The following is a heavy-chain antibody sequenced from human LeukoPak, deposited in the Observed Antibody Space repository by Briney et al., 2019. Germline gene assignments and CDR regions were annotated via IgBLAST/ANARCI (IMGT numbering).Heavy chain of an antibody. CDR3: ARSLMITFGGVIPYYMDV. V-gene: IGHV3-21*01. CDR1: GFTFSSYS. D-gene: IGHD3-16*02. CDR2: ISSSSSYI. Sequence: GGSLRLSCAASGFTFSSYSMNWVRQAPGKGLEWVSSISSSSSYIYYADSVKGRFTISRDNAKNSLYLQMNSLRAEDTAVYYCARSLMITFGGVIPYYMDVWGKGTTVTISS. J-gene: IGHJ6*03.